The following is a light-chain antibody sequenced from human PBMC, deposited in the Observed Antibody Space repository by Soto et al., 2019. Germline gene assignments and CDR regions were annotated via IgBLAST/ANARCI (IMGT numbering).Light chain of an antibody. CDR3: QQYNDRHPIT. V-gene: IGKV3-15*01. J-gene: IGKJ5*01. CDR2: DSF. CDR1: QSIDNN. Sequence: EIEMTQSPVTLSASPGESATLSCRAGQSIDNNASCYQHKPGQAPRLLLVDSFARATSIPARFSGSGSGSEFTPTISGLQSEDFAVSYCQQYNDRHPITFGEGTRLEIK.